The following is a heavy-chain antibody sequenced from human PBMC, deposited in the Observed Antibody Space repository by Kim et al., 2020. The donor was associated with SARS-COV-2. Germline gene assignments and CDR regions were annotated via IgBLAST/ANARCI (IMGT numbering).Heavy chain of an antibody. J-gene: IGHJ4*02. CDR3: AKMQRYCSSTSCYPS. D-gene: IGHD2-2*01. CDR1: GFTFSSYG. V-gene: IGHV3-30*18. Sequence: GGSLRLSCAASGFTFSSYGMHWIRQAPGKGLEWVGVISYDGSNKYYADSVKGRFTISRDNSKNTLYLQMNSLRAEDTAVYYCAKMQRYCSSTSCYPSWGQGTLVTVSS. CDR2: ISYDGSNK.